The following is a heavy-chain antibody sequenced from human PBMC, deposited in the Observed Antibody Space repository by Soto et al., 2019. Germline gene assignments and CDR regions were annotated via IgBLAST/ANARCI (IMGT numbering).Heavy chain of an antibody. D-gene: IGHD5-12*01. V-gene: IGHV3-21*01. CDR3: ARDLSGYVNRLDY. Sequence: PGESLKISCAASGFTFSSYSMNWVRQAPGKGLEWVSSISSSSYIYYADSVKGRFTISRDNAKNSLYLQMNSLRAEDTAVYYCARDLSGYVNRLDYWGQGTLVTVSS. CDR1: GFTFSSYS. J-gene: IGHJ4*02. CDR2: ISSSSYI.